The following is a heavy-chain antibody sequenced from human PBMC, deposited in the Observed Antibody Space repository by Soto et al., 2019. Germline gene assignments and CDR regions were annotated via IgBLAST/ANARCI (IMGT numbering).Heavy chain of an antibody. CDR2: INAGNGNT. D-gene: IGHD6-19*01. Sequence: ASVKVSSTSSGYTFTIYAMHGVRQAPGQRLEWMGWINAGNGNTKYSQKFQGRVTITRDTSASTAYMELSSLRSEDTAVYYCARARHSSGWRYNWFDPWGQGTLVTVSS. CDR3: ARARHSSGWRYNWFDP. V-gene: IGHV1-3*01. J-gene: IGHJ5*02. CDR1: GYTFTIYA.